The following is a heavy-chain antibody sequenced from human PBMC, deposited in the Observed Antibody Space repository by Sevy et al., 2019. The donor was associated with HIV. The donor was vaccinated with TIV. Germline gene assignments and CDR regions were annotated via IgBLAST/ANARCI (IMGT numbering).Heavy chain of an antibody. J-gene: IGHJ1*01. V-gene: IGHV4-39*01. CDR2: IYYSGNT. CDR1: GGSISSSSYY. Sequence: SETLSLTCIVSGGSISSSSYYWVWIRQPPGKGLEWIGSIYYSGNTYYNPSLKSRVTISVDTSKKQFSLKLSSVTDADTAVYSCAYRLGYCSGSSCYPPDSFHHWGQGTLVTVSS. D-gene: IGHD2-15*01. CDR3: AYRLGYCSGSSCYPPDSFHH.